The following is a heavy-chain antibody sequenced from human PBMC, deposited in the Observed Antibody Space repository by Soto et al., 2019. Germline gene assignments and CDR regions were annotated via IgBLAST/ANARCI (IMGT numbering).Heavy chain of an antibody. CDR2: ISAYNGNT. CDR3: ARGSSDTAMLMNWFDP. Sequence: GASVKVSCKASGYTFTSYGISWVRQAPGQGLEWMGWISAYNGNTNYAQKLQGRVTMTTDTSTSTAYMELRSLRSDDTAVYYCARGSSDTAMLMNWFDPWGQGTLVTVSS. J-gene: IGHJ5*02. V-gene: IGHV1-18*04. D-gene: IGHD5-18*01. CDR1: GYTFTSYG.